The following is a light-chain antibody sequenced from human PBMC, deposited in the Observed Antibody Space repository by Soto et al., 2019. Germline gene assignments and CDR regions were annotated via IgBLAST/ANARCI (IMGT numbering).Light chain of an antibody. CDR2: LGS. CDR3: MQALRAPNT. CDR1: QSLLHSNGYNY. J-gene: IGKJ2*01. Sequence: DIVMTQSPLSLPVTPGEPASISCRSSQSLLHSNGYNYLDWYLQKPGQSPQLLIYLGSNRASGVPDRFSGSGSGTDFTLKISRVEAEDVGVYYCMQALRAPNTFGQGTKLEI. V-gene: IGKV2-28*01.